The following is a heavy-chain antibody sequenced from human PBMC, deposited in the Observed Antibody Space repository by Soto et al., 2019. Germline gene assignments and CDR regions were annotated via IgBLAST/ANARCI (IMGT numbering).Heavy chain of an antibody. J-gene: IGHJ5*02. V-gene: IGHV4-61*01. CDR3: ARIVVGATGDL. D-gene: IGHD1-26*01. CDR1: GDSVSSDRYF. CDR2: ISYTGDT. Sequence: PSETLSLTCSVSGDSVSSDRYFWTWIRQPPGKGLEWIAYISYTGDTNYNPSLKSRVTISVDTSRNQFSLTLTSVTAADTAVYFCARIVVGATGDLWGQGSLVTVS.